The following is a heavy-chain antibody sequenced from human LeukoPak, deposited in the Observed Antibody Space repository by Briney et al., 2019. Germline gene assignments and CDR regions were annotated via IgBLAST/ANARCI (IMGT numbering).Heavy chain of an antibody. V-gene: IGHV3-30-3*01. Sequence: GGSLRLSCAASGFTFRNYVIHWVRQAPGKGLEWVAVTSSDLNVKLYADSVKGRFTISRDDSRSTLYLQMNSLRPEDTAIYYCAREGYYGSGSPPSLYFDYWGQGTLVTVSP. CDR1: GFTFRNYV. CDR3: AREGYYGSGSPPSLYFDY. J-gene: IGHJ4*02. D-gene: IGHD3-10*01. CDR2: TSSDLNVK.